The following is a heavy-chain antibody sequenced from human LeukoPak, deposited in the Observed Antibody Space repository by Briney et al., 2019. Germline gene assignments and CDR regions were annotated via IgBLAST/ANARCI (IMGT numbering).Heavy chain of an antibody. CDR3: ARRDCTTGACRFDD. CDR2: MNPSSGNT. Sequence: ASVKVSCKASGHTFTNDEIHWVRQATGQGLEWMGWMNPSSGNTGYAQKFQGRLTTTRNTSISTAYMDLSSLRSDDTAVYYCARRDCTTGACRFDDWGQGTRVSVSP. D-gene: IGHD2-8*01. J-gene: IGHJ4*02. V-gene: IGHV1-8*01. CDR1: GHTFTNDE.